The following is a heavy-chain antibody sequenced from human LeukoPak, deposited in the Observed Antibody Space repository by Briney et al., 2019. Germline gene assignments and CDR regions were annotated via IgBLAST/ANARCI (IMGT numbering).Heavy chain of an antibody. V-gene: IGHV4-34*01. J-gene: IGHJ4*02. CDR1: GGSFSGYY. D-gene: IGHD6-13*01. CDR3: ARGEWESSSSWYHY. CDR2: INHSGST. Sequence: PSETLSLTCAVYGGSFSGYYWSWIRQPPGKGLEWIGEINHSGSTNYNPSLKSRVTISVDTSKNQFSLKLSSVTAADTAVYYCARGEWESSSSWYHYWGQGTLVTVSS.